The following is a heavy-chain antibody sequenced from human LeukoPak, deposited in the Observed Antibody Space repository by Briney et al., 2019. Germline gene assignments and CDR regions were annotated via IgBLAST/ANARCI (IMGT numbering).Heavy chain of an antibody. CDR3: AKDRSAGGYYYYYGMDV. CDR2: ISYDGSNK. D-gene: IGHD3-16*01. V-gene: IGHV3-30*18. Sequence: GRSLRLSCAASGFTFSSYGMHWVRQAPGEGLEWVAVISYDGSNKYYADSVKGRFTISRDNSKNTLYLQMNSLRAEDTAVYYCAKDRSAGGYYYYYGMDVWGQGTTVTVSS. CDR1: GFTFSSYG. J-gene: IGHJ6*02.